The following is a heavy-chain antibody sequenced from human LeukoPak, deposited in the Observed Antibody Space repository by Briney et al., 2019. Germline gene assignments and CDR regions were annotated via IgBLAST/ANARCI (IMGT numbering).Heavy chain of an antibody. CDR2: IWYDGSNK. CDR1: GFTFSSYG. V-gene: IGHV3-33*01. Sequence: GGSLRLSCATSGFTFSSYGMHWVRQAPGKGLEWVAVIWYDGSNKYYADSVKGRFTISRDNSKNTLYLQMNSLRAEDTAVYYCARGMLPTIVGAYYFDYWGQGTLVTVSS. CDR3: ARGMLPTIVGAYYFDY. J-gene: IGHJ4*02. D-gene: IGHD1-26*01.